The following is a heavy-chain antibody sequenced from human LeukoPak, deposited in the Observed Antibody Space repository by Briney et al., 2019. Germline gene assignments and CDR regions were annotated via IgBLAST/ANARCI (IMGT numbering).Heavy chain of an antibody. Sequence: GAPVKVSCKASGYTFTTYDINWVRQATGQGLEWLGYLDPNSGDTGYAQKFQGRVTMTRSTSISTAYMELSSLRSEDTAMYYCARVLAGGAFDIWGQGTMVTVSS. CDR1: GYTFTTYD. V-gene: IGHV1-8*01. CDR3: ARVLAGGAFDI. D-gene: IGHD7-27*01. J-gene: IGHJ3*02. CDR2: LDPNSGDT.